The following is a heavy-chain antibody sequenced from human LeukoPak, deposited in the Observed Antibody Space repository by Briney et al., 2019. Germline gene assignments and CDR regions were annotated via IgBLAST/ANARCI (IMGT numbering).Heavy chain of an antibody. CDR1: GYTFTSYG. D-gene: IGHD3-3*01. J-gene: IGHJ4*02. V-gene: IGHV1-18*01. CDR3: AREPAYYDFWSGYQHGYYFDY. Sequence: ASVRVSCKASGYTFTSYGISWVRQAPGQGLEWMGGISAYNGNTNYAQKLQGRVTMTTDTSTSTAYMELRSLRSDDTAVYYCAREPAYYDFWSGYQHGYYFDYWGQGTLVTVSS. CDR2: ISAYNGNT.